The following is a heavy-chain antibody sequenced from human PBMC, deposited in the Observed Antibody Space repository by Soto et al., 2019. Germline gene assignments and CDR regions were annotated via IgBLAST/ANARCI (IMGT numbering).Heavy chain of an antibody. Sequence: ASVKVSCKASGYTFTSYAMHWVRQAPGQRLEWMGWINAGNGNTKYSQKFQGRVTITRDTSASTAYMELSSLRSEDTAVYYCARDYGDYGYFQHWGQGTLVTVSS. J-gene: IGHJ1*01. CDR2: INAGNGNT. V-gene: IGHV1-3*01. D-gene: IGHD4-17*01. CDR1: GYTFTSYA. CDR3: ARDYGDYGYFQH.